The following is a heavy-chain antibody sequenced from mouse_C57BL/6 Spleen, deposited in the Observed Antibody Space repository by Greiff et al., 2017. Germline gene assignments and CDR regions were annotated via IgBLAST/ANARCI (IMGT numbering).Heavy chain of an antibody. D-gene: IGHD2-14*01. CDR2: IDPSDSYT. CDR1: GYTFTSYW. Sequence: QVQLKQPGAELVMPGASVKLSCKASGYTFTSYWMHWVKQRPGQGLEWIGEIDPSDSYTNYNQKFKGKSTLTVDKSSSTAYMQLSSLTSEDSAVYYCARRVLSSAMDYWGQGTSVTGSS. J-gene: IGHJ4*01. CDR3: ARRVLSSAMDY. V-gene: IGHV1-69*01.